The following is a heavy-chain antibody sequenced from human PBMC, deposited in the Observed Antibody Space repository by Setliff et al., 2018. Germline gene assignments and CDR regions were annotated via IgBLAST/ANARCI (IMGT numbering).Heavy chain of an antibody. CDR2: IHHSGKA. CDR1: GFSIGSGYY. CDR3: ARAHTWSLPNDNSGYPGWFDP. J-gene: IGHJ5*02. Sequence: KSSETLSLTCAVSGFSIGSGYYWGWIRQPPGKGLEWIVNIHHSGKAYYSPSLKSRVTMSVDTSKNHVSLKLSSVTAADTAVYYCARAHTWSLPNDNSGYPGWFDPWGQGTLVTVSS. D-gene: IGHD3-22*01. V-gene: IGHV4-38-2*01.